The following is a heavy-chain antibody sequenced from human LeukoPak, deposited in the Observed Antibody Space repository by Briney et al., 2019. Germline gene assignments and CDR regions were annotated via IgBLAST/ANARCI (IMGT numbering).Heavy chain of an antibody. D-gene: IGHD6-19*01. Sequence: GRSLRLSCAASGFTFDDYAMHWVRQAPGKGLEWVSGISWNSGSIGYADSVKGRFTISRDNAKNSLYLQMNSLRAEDTAVYYCAKRYSSGWSFDWYFDLWGRGTLVTVSS. J-gene: IGHJ2*01. CDR1: GFTFDDYA. CDR2: ISWNSGSI. CDR3: AKRYSSGWSFDWYFDL. V-gene: IGHV3-9*01.